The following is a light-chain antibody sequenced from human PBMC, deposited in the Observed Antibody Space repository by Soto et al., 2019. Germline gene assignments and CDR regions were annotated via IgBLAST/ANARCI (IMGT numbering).Light chain of an antibody. Sequence: EIVLTQSPGTLSLSPGERATLSCRASESVSSNLAWYQQKPGQTPRLLIFGTSTRATGIPARFSGSGSGTEFTLTISSLQSEDFAVYYCHQYNNWLWTFGQGTKVDMK. CDR2: GTS. CDR3: HQYNNWLWT. V-gene: IGKV3-15*01. CDR1: ESVSSN. J-gene: IGKJ1*01.